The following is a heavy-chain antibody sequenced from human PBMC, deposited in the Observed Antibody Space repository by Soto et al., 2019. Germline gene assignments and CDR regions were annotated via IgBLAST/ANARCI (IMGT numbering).Heavy chain of an antibody. CDR1: GFTFSSYA. D-gene: IGHD4-17*01. Sequence: QVQLVESGGGVVQSGRSLRLSCAASGFTFSSYAMDWVRQAPGKGLEWVALISYDGSNKYYADSVKGRFTISRDNSKNTLSLQMNSLRPGDTAVYYCARYVYGDYAVDYWGQGTLVTVSS. CDR3: ARYVYGDYAVDY. V-gene: IGHV3-30-3*01. J-gene: IGHJ4*02. CDR2: ISYDGSNK.